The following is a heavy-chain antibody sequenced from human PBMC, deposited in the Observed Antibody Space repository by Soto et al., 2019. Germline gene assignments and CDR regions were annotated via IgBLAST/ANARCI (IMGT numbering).Heavy chain of an antibody. CDR3: AKDFDSDETSHGPDDY. Sequence: EVHLLESGGGLVQPGASLRLSCVASGFSFSSYAMSWVRQAPGKGLEWASIISGSGDAKYYADSVKGRFTISRDNSKNTMYLQMTSRGAGGTAVYYCAKDFDSDETSHGPDDYWGQGTLVTVSS. D-gene: IGHD3-22*01. J-gene: IGHJ4*02. V-gene: IGHV3-23*01. CDR2: ISGSGDAK. CDR1: GFSFSSYA.